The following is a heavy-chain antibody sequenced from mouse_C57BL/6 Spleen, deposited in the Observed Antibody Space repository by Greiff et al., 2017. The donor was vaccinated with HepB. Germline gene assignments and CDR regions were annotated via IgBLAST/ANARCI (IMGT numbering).Heavy chain of an antibody. CDR2: IDPSDSYT. V-gene: IGHV1-50*01. J-gene: IGHJ2*01. Sequence: VQLQQPGAELVKPGASVKLSCKASGYTFTSYWMQWVKQRPGQGLEWIGEIDPSDSYTNYNQKFKGKATLTVDTSSSTAYMQLSSLTSEDSAVYYCARFGYYGSRYYFDYWGQGTTLTVSS. CDR3: ARFGYYGSRYYFDY. CDR1: GYTFTSYW. D-gene: IGHD1-1*01.